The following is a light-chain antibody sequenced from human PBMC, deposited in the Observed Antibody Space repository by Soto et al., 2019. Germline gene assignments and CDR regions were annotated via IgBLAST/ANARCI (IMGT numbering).Light chain of an antibody. Sequence: EIVMTQSPATLSVSPGXRATLSCRASQSVSSNLAWYQQKPGQAPRLLIYGASTRATGIPARFSGSGSGTEFTLTISSLQSEDFAVYYCQQYNNWPHTFGQGTKLEIK. V-gene: IGKV3-15*01. CDR3: QQYNNWPHT. CDR1: QSVSSN. J-gene: IGKJ2*01. CDR2: GAS.